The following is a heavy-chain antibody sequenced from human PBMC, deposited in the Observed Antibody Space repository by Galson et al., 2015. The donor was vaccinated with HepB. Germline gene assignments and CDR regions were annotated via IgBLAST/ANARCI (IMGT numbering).Heavy chain of an antibody. D-gene: IGHD1-26*01. J-gene: IGHJ3*02. CDR2: ISGSGGST. V-gene: IGHV3-23*01. CDR3: AKDRRWSGSYPDAFDI. CDR1: GFTFSSYA. Sequence: SLRLSCAASGFTFSSYAMSWVRQAPGKGLEWVSAISGSGGSTYYADSVKGRFTISRDNSKNTLYLQMNSLRAEDTAVYYCAKDRRWSGSYPDAFDIWGQGTMVTVSS.